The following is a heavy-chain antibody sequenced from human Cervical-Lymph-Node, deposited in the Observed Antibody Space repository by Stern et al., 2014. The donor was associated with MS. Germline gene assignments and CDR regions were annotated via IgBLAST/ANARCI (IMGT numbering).Heavy chain of an antibody. CDR3: ARSNYGMDV. V-gene: IGHV3-74*02. J-gene: IGHJ6*02. CDR1: GFTFSSPW. D-gene: IGHD2-8*01. Sequence: EVQLVESGGGVVQPGGSLRLSCVASGFTFSSPWMHWVRQAPGKGLVWVSRINSDGSSTTYAESVKGRFTISRDNAKKTLYLQMDSLRTEDTAVYYCARSNYGMDVWGQGTTVTVSS. CDR2: INSDGSST.